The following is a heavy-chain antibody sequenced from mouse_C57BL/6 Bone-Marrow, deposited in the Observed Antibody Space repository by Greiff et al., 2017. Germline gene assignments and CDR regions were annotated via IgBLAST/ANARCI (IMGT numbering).Heavy chain of an antibody. D-gene: IGHD2-1*01. CDR1: GFTFSSYG. J-gene: IGHJ4*01. Sequence: EVQGVESGGDLVKPGGSLKLSCAASGFTFSSYGMSWVRQTPDKRLEWVATISSGGSYTYYPDSVKGRFTISRDNAKNTLYLQMSSLKSEDTAMYYCARQGYYGNYFYYAMDYWGQGTSVTVSS. CDR2: ISSGGSYT. V-gene: IGHV5-6*01. CDR3: ARQGYYGNYFYYAMDY.